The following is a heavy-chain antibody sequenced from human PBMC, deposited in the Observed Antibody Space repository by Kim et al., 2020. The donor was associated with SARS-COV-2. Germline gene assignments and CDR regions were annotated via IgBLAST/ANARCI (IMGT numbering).Heavy chain of an antibody. J-gene: IGHJ6*02. CDR1: GFSFGDYA. CDR2: ISSKTYGGTT. Sequence: GGSLRLSCSASGFSFGDYAMIWFRQAPGKGLEWVGFISSKTYGGTTEYAASVKGRFTISRDDSKSIAYLQMNSLKTEDTAVYYCTRVPPRNYHDSRMHMEVWGQGTTVTVSS. D-gene: IGHD3-22*01. CDR3: TRVPPRNYHDSRMHMEV. V-gene: IGHV3-49*03.